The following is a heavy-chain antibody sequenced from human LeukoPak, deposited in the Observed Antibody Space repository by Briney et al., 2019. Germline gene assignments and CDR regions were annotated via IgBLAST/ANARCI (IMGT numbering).Heavy chain of an antibody. D-gene: IGHD6-19*01. Sequence: ASVKVSCKASGYTFTGYYMHWVRQAPGQGLEWMGWINPNSGGTNYAQKFQGRVTMTRDTSISTAYMELSRLRSDDTAVYYCATRASGWYLDAFDIWGQGTMVTVSS. V-gene: IGHV1-2*02. J-gene: IGHJ3*02. CDR2: INPNSGGT. CDR3: ATRASGWYLDAFDI. CDR1: GYTFTGYY.